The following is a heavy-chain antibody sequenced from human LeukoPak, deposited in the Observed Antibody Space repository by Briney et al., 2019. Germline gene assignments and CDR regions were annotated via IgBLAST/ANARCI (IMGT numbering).Heavy chain of an antibody. V-gene: IGHV3-7*01. D-gene: IGHD6-19*01. J-gene: IGHJ4*02. CDR2: IKQDGSEK. CDR1: GFTFSSYW. Sequence: GGSLRLSCAASGFTFSSYWMSWVRQAPGKGLEWVANIKQDGSEKYYVDSVKGRFTISRDNAKNSLYLQMNSLRAEDTAVYYCAREGIAVAGAFDYWGQGTQVTVSS. CDR3: AREGIAVAGAFDY.